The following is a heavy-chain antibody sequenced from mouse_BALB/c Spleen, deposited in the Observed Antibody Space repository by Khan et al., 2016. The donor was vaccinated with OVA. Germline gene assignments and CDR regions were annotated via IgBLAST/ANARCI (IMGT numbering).Heavy chain of an antibody. V-gene: IGHV8-12*01. J-gene: IGHJ3*01. CDR1: GFSLSASGVG. CDR3: ARRARGVFSDDMFAY. CDR2: IYWDDDK. Sequence: QVTLKESGPGILQPSQTLSLTCSFSGFSLSASGVGVSWIRQPSGKGLEWLAHIYWDDDKRYNPSLKSRLTISKDASRSQVFLQITSVDTDDTATYSCARRARGVFSDDMFAYWGQGTLVTVSA. D-gene: IGHD2-3*01.